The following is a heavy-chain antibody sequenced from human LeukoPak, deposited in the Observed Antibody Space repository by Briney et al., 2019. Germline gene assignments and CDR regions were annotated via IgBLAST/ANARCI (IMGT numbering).Heavy chain of an antibody. CDR1: GYSFTSYW. V-gene: IGHV5-51*01. CDR2: IYPGDSDT. D-gene: IGHD5-18*01. CDR3: VRQEVGYSYGRYNYFDY. Sequence: GESLKISCKGSGYSFTSYWIGWVRQMPGKGLEWMGIIYPGDSDTRYSPSFQGQVTISADKSISTAYLQWSSLKASDTAMYYCVRQEVGYSYGRYNYFDYWGQGTLATVSS. J-gene: IGHJ4*02.